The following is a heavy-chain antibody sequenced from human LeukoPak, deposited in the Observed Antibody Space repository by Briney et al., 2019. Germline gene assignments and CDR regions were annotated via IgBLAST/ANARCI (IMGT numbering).Heavy chain of an antibody. CDR2: IWHDGSHK. J-gene: IGHJ4*02. V-gene: IGHV3-33*01. CDR1: GFSFDTYA. CDR3: AGEIFGSGSYPDF. Sequence: GGSLRLSCAASGFSFDTYAMHWVRQAPGQGLEWVALIWHDGSHKFYSNSVRGQFTISRDNSKNTVYLQMNNLRPDDPAVYYCAGEIFGSGSYPDFWGQGTLVTVSS. D-gene: IGHD3-10*01.